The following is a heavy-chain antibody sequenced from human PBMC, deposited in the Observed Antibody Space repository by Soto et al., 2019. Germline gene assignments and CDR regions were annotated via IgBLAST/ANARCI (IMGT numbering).Heavy chain of an antibody. J-gene: IGHJ4*02. CDR3: ARSHRDNWGSPDYFDY. Sequence: QVQLQESGPGLVKPSQTLSITCTFSGGFISSGGYYWSWIRQHPGKGLEWIGYIYYNGDTYYNPSLKSRVSISIDTSKNQFSLRLTSVAAADTAVYYCARSHRDNWGSPDYFDYWGQGTLVTVSS. CDR2: IYYNGDT. CDR1: GGFISSGGYY. V-gene: IGHV4-31*03. D-gene: IGHD7-27*01.